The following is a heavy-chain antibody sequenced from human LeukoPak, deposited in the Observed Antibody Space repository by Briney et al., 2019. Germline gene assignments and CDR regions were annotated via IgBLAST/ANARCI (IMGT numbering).Heavy chain of an antibody. CDR1: GGSISSGDYY. D-gene: IGHD3-22*01. V-gene: IGHV4-30-4*01. CDR2: IYYSGST. CDR3: AGISEYYYDSSGYPNLDY. J-gene: IGHJ4*02. Sequence: SETLSLTCTVSGGSISSGDYYWSWIRQPPGTGLEWIGYIYYSGSTYYNPSLKSRVTISVDTSKNQFSLELSSVTAADTAVYYCAGISEYYYDSSGYPNLDYWGQGTLVTVSS.